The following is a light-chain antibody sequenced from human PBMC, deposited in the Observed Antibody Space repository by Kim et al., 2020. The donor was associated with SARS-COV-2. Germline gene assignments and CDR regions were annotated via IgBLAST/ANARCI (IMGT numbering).Light chain of an antibody. CDR3: QQYGSSPYT. Sequence: LSTVERSTLSCRASQSVSSKYLAWYQQKPGHAPRLLIYGAYRRASGIPDSLSGSGSGTDFTLTISRLEPEDFAVYYCQQYGSSPYTFGQGTKPEI. J-gene: IGKJ2*01. CDR2: GAY. CDR1: QSVSSKY. V-gene: IGKV3-20*01.